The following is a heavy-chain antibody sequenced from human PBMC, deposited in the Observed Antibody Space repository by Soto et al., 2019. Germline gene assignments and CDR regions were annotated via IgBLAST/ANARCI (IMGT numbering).Heavy chain of an antibody. J-gene: IGHJ6*01. CDR2: IYHSWST. V-gene: IGHV4-4*02. Sequence: SETPSLTCAFYVGSISIRNWWSCFRQPPGKGLEWIGEIYHSWSTNYNPSLKSRVTISVDKSKNQFSLKLSSVTAADTAVYYCAREVLERQLYGMDVWGQGTTVTVSS. CDR3: AREVLERQLYGMDV. CDR1: VGSISIRNW. D-gene: IGHD1-1*01.